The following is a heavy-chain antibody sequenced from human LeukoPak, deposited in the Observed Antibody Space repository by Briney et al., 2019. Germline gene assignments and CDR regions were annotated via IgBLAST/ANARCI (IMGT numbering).Heavy chain of an antibody. V-gene: IGHV4-59*01. Sequence: SETLSLTCTVSGGSISSYYWSWIRQPPGKGLEWIGYIYYSGSTNYNPSLKSRVTISVDTSKNQFSLKLSSVTAADTAVYYCARELSYGDRFWYYDLWGRGTLVTVSS. CDR1: GGSISSYY. CDR3: ARELSYGDRFWYYDL. CDR2: IYYSGST. D-gene: IGHD4-17*01. J-gene: IGHJ2*01.